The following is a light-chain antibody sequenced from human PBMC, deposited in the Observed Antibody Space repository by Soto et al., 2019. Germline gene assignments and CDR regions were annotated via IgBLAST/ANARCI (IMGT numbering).Light chain of an antibody. CDR3: QHYRTS. CDR1: QSVSSSY. Sequence: EIVLTQSPGTLSLSPGERATLSCRASQSVSSSYLAWYQQKPGQAHRQLIYGASSRATGIPDRFSGSGSGTDFTRTITRLEPEDFAVYYCQHYRTSFGGGTRVEIK. CDR2: GAS. V-gene: IGKV3-20*01. J-gene: IGKJ4*01.